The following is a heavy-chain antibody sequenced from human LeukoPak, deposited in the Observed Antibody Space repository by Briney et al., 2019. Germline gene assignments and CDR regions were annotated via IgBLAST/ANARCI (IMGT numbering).Heavy chain of an antibody. V-gene: IGHV3-23*01. CDR2: ISGSGDTT. CDR1: GFTFSSYS. Sequence: GGSLRLSCTASGFTFSSYSMSWVRQGPGTGLEWVSAISGSGDTTFYADSVKGRFAISRDNSKKTLYLQVNSLRAEDTAVYFCAKELTTERTPGVDSWGQGTLVTVSS. CDR3: AKELTTERTPGVDS. J-gene: IGHJ4*02. D-gene: IGHD4-17*01.